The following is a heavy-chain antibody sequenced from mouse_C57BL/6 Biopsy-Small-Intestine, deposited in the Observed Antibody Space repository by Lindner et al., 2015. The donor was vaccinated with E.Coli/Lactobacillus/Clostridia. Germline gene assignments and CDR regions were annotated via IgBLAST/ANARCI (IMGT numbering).Heavy chain of an antibody. CDR3: ARDAGRNWYFDV. CDR2: IYPGDGDT. V-gene: IGHV1-80*01. J-gene: IGHJ1*03. Sequence: VQLQESGPELVKPGASVKISCKASGYSFTGYYMNWVKQSPEKGLEWIGQIYPGDGDTNYNGKFKGKATLTADKSSSTAYMQLSSLTSEDSAVYFCARDAGRNWYFDVWGTGTTVTVSS. CDR1: GYSFTGYY.